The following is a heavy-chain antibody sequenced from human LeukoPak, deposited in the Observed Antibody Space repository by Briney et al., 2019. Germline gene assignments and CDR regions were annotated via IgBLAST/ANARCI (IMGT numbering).Heavy chain of an antibody. D-gene: IGHD1-26*01. CDR3: ASTSQWELLRLGY. V-gene: IGHV1-2*02. CDR2: INPNSGGT. Sequence: GASVKVSCKTSGYTFTGYYMHWVRQAPGQGLEWMGWINPNSGGTNYAQKFQGRVTMTRDTSISTAYMELSRLRSDDTAVYYCASTSQWELLRLGYWGQGTLVTVSS. CDR1: GYTFTGYY. J-gene: IGHJ4*02.